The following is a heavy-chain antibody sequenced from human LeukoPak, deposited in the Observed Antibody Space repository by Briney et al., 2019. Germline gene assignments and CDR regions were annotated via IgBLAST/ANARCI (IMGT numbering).Heavy chain of an antibody. Sequence: SETLSLTCTVSGDSINSLDLWSWIRQPPGKGLEWIGYIYYSGSTYYNPSLKSRVTISVDTSKNQFSLKLSSVTAADTAVYYCARGQDYDNFDYWGQGTLVTVSS. J-gene: IGHJ4*02. V-gene: IGHV4-30-4*01. CDR3: ARGQDYDNFDY. CDR1: GDSINSLDL. D-gene: IGHD3-22*01. CDR2: IYYSGST.